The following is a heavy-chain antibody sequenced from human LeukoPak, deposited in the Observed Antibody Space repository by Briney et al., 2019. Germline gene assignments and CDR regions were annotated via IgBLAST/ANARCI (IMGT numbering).Heavy chain of an antibody. J-gene: IGHJ4*02. CDR1: GGCISSGDYY. CDR3: ARVVADLSTYFDY. D-gene: IGHD3-16*02. CDR2: IYYSGST. Sequence: SETLSLTCTVSGGCISSGDYYWSWIRQPPGKGLEWIGYIYYSGSTYYNPSLKSRVTISVDTSKNQFSLKLSSVTAADTAVYYCARVVADLSTYFDYWGQGTLVTVSS. V-gene: IGHV4-30-4*08.